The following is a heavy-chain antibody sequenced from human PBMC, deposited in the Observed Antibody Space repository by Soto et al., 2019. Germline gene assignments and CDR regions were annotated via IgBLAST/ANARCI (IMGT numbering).Heavy chain of an antibody. V-gene: IGHV1-8*01. CDR1: GYTFTSYD. J-gene: IGHJ4*02. CDR3: ARERSSSSLDY. CDR2: MNPSIGNK. D-gene: IGHD6-6*01. Sequence: QVQLVQSGAEVKKPGASVKVSCKASGYTFTSYDVNWVRQATGQGLELMGWMNPSIGNKGYAQKFQGRVTMTRNTSISKAYMELSSLRSEDTAVYYCARERSSSSLDYWGPGPLATVSS.